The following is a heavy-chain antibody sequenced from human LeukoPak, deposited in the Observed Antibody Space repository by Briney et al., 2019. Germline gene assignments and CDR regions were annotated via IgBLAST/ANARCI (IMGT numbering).Heavy chain of an antibody. D-gene: IGHD5-24*01. V-gene: IGHV4-31*02. CDR3: ARNRDGYNSFDY. Sequence: LRLSCAASGFTFSNYGMSWVRQHPGKGLEWIGYIYYSGSSYYNPSLRSRVTISVDTSKNHFSLKLSSVTAADTAVYYCARNRDGYNSFDYWGQGTLVTVSS. CDR2: IYYSGSS. J-gene: IGHJ4*02. CDR1: GFTFSNYG.